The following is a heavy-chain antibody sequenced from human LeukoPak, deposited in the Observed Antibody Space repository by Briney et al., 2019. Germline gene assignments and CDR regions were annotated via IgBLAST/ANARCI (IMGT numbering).Heavy chain of an antibody. CDR3: ARAPATAGTIDY. J-gene: IGHJ4*02. D-gene: IGHD1-7*01. V-gene: IGHV4-34*01. CDR2: INHSGST. CDR1: GGSFSGHY. Sequence: SETLSLTCAVYGGSFSGHYWTWIRQSPGKGLEWIGEINHSGSTNYNASLKSQVTISVDTSKNRFSLRLSSVTAADTAVYYCARAPATAGTIDYWGQGTLVTVSS.